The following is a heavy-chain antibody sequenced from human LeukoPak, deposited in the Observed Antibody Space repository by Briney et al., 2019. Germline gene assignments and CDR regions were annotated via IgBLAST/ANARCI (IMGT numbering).Heavy chain of an antibody. D-gene: IGHD3-10*01. CDR3: XXXXXXXXWFKDKNWFDP. Sequence: PSETLSLTCAVSGVAISRGGYAWNWIRQPPGKGLEWIAYIYHSGTTYYNPSLKSRATISVDTSKNQFSLKLSSVTAADTAVYXXXXXXXXXXWFKDKNWFDPWGQGIPVTVSS. CDR1: GVAISRGGYA. CDR2: IYHSGTT. J-gene: IGHJ5*02. V-gene: IGHV4-30-4*07.